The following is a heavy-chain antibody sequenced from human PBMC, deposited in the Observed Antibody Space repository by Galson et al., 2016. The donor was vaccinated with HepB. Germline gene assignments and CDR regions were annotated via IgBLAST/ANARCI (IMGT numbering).Heavy chain of an antibody. D-gene: IGHD3-9*01. J-gene: IGHJ4*02. V-gene: IGHV3-23*01. CDR2: ISGGGHDT. Sequence: SLRLSCAASGFTFSDYGMSWVRQAPGKPLEWVSVISGGGHDTYYADSVEGRFTISRDNSKNMLFLQMTGLRADDTAVFYCTKSRYFDASGYPPFDNWGQGARVTVSP. CDR3: TKSRYFDASGYPPFDN. CDR1: GFTFSDYG.